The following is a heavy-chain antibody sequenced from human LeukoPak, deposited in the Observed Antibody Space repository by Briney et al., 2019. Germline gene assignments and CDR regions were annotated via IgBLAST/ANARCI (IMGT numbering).Heavy chain of an antibody. CDR1: GFTFSSYW. J-gene: IGHJ4*02. Sequence: GGSLRLSCAASGFTFSSYWMSWVRQAPGKGLEWVANIKQDGSEKYYVDSVKGRFTISRDNAKNSLYLQMNSLRAEDTAVYYCAKDSPRGYDILTGYPRVTAILDVDYWGQGTLVTVSS. D-gene: IGHD3-9*01. CDR3: AKDSPRGYDILTGYPRVTAILDVDY. CDR2: IKQDGSEK. V-gene: IGHV3-7*03.